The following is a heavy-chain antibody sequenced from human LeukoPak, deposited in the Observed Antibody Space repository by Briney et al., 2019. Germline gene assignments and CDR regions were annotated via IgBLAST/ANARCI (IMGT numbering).Heavy chain of an antibody. J-gene: IGHJ6*02. V-gene: IGHV3-23*01. D-gene: IGHD5-18*01. CDR2: ISGSGGST. Sequence: PGGSLRLSCAASGFTFSNYAMTWVRQAPEKGLEWVSVISGSGGSTDYADPVKGRFTISRDNSKNTLYLQMNSLRAEDTAVYYCARDGYSYGLHYYYYGMDVWGQGTTVTVSS. CDR3: ARDGYSYGLHYYYYGMDV. CDR1: GFTFSNYA.